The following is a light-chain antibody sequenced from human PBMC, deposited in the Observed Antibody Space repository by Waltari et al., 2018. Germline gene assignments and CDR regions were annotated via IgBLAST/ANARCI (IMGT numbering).Light chain of an antibody. J-gene: IGKJ2*01. Sequence: DIQMTQSPSSLSASVGDRVTITCQASQDISTYLNWYQQKPGKAPKLLIYDVSNLEKGVPSRFSGGGSETDFSFTISSLQSEDIATYYCQQYEDVPYTFGQGTKLRIK. CDR1: QDISTY. V-gene: IGKV1-33*01. CDR3: QQYEDVPYT. CDR2: DVS.